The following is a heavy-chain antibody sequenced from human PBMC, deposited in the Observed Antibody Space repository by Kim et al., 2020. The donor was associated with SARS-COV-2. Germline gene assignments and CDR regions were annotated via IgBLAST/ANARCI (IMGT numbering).Heavy chain of an antibody. CDR3: ASLDTSPHASWSHSSATNPCGL. V-gene: IGHV3-7*01. CDR2: IKKDGTEP. Sequence: GGSLRLSCAVSGFTASNYWMSWVRQAPGKGLEWVAMIKKDGTEPYYVDSVRGRFTISRDNARSSLLLQMNSLRAEDTAMYYCASLDTSPHASWSHSSATNPCGLGGQGTQATVSS. CDR1: GFTASNYW. J-gene: IGHJ4*02. D-gene: IGHD3-3*01.